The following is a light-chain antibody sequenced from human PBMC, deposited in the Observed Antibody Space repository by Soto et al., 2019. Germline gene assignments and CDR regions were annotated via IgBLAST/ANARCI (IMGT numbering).Light chain of an antibody. CDR1: SSNIGSNY. CDR2: RTH. CDR3: ATWDDSLRGPVL. V-gene: IGLV1-47*01. J-gene: IGLJ2*01. Sequence: QSVLSQAPSAYGTPGQRVTISCSGSSSNIGSNYVYWYQQLPETAPKLLIYRTHQRPSGVPDRFSASKSDTSASLVISGLRSEDEAAYYCATWDDSLRGPVLFGGGTKLTVL.